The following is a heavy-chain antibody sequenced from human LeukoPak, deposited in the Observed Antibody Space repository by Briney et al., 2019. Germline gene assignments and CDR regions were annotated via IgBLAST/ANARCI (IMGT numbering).Heavy chain of an antibody. Sequence: AAGSLRLSCPASGFTFDQYTMLWVGQAAGKGLHWVSLISADGGSTNHADSVKGRFSISRDNSKHSLHLQMSSLRTDDTALYYCAKGGRQLALDYWGQGTLVTVSS. CDR1: GFTFDQYT. CDR2: ISADGGST. J-gene: IGHJ4*02. CDR3: AKGGRQLALDY. V-gene: IGHV3-43*02. D-gene: IGHD1-1*01.